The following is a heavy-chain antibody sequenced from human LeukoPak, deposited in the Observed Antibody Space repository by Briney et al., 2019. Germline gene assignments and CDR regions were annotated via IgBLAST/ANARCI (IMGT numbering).Heavy chain of an antibody. V-gene: IGHV4-38-2*02. CDR2: IYHSGST. CDR3: AARVGATGFDY. J-gene: IGHJ4*02. D-gene: IGHD1-26*01. CDR1: GYSISSGYY. Sequence: PSETLSLTCTVSGYSISSGYYWGWIRQPPGKGLEWIGSIYHSGSTYYNPSLKSRVTISVDTSKNQFSLKLSSVTAADTAVFYCAARVGATGFDYWGQGTLVTVSS.